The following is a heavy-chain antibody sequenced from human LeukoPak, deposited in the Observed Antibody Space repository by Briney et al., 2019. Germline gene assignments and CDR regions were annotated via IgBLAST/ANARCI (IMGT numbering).Heavy chain of an antibody. V-gene: IGHV4-4*02. J-gene: IGHJ4*02. CDR2: IYHSGST. CDR3: ARSYYGSGSYYNDY. Sequence: SETLSLTCAVSGGSISSSNWWSWVRQPPGKGLEWIGEIYHSGSTNYNPSLKSRVIISVDKSKNQFSLKLSSVTAADTAVYYCARSYYGSGSYYNDYWGQGTLVTVSS. D-gene: IGHD3-10*01. CDR1: GGSISSSNW.